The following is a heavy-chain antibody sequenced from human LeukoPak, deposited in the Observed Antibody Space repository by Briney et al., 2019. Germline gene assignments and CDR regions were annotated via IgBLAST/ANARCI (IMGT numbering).Heavy chain of an antibody. CDR3: ARDRTPLAYDCGSTSCYPASMDV. J-gene: IGHJ6*03. D-gene: IGHD2-2*01. Sequence: GGSLRLSCAASGFTFSSYSMNWVRQAPGKGLEWVSSISSSSSYIYYADSVKGRFTISRDNAKNSLYLQMNSLRAEDTAVYYCARDRTPLAYDCGSTSCYPASMDVWGKGTTVTVSS. V-gene: IGHV3-21*01. CDR2: ISSSSSYI. CDR1: GFTFSSYS.